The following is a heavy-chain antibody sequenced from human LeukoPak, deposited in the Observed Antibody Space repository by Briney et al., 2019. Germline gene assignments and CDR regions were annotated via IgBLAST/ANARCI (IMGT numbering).Heavy chain of an antibody. Sequence: PGGSLRLSCAASGFTFSTYTMHWVRQAPGKGLEWVAVTSYDGTNKYYADSVKGRFTISRDNSKNTLYLQINSLRDEDTAVYYCARDSGSYFLEDYWGQGTLVTVSS. CDR3: ARDSGSYFLEDY. D-gene: IGHD1-26*01. V-gene: IGHV3-30-3*01. J-gene: IGHJ4*02. CDR2: TSYDGTNK. CDR1: GFTFSTYT.